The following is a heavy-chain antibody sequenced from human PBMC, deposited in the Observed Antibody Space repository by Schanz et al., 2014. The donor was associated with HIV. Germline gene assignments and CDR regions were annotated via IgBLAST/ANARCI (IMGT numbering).Heavy chain of an antibody. V-gene: IGHV4-34*01. CDR2: INHSGKT. CDR1: GGSFSVYS. Sequence: QVQLQQWGAGLLKPSETLSLTCAVYGGSFSVYSWSWIRQPPGRGLEWIGEINHSGKTNYNASLRSRVHISVDPSKNQFSLRVTSVTAADTGVYYCARAPSLDYYDSSGPNSDYFDTWGPGSLVIVSS. J-gene: IGHJ4*02. CDR3: ARAPSLDYYDSSGPNSDYFDT. D-gene: IGHD3-22*01.